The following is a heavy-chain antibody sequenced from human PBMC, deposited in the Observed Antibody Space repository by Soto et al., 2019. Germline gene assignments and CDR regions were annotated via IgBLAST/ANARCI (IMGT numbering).Heavy chain of an antibody. D-gene: IGHD5-18*01. CDR1: GGSISSSSYY. CDR2: IYYIGNT. Sequence: QQQLQESGPGLVKPSETLSLTCTVSGGSISSSSYYWGWIRQPPGKGLEWLGSIYYIGNTYDNPSLRSRVTISVDTSKNQFSLKLSSLTAADTAVYYCARHFKGGVSIWSTVMVKGRYFDYWGQGTLVTVSS. J-gene: IGHJ4*02. V-gene: IGHV4-39*01. CDR3: ARHFKGGVSIWSTVMVKGRYFDY.